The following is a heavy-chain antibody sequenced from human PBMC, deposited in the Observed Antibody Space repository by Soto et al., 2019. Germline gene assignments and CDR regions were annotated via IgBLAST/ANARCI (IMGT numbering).Heavy chain of an antibody. Sequence: SETLSLTCTVSGGSISSGGYYWSWIRQHPGKGLEWIGYIYYSGSTYYNPSLKSRVTISVDTSKNQFSLKLSSVTAADTAVYYCARAYYDFWSGYFDYWGQETLVTVSS. CDR2: IYYSGST. V-gene: IGHV4-31*03. CDR3: ARAYYDFWSGYFDY. D-gene: IGHD3-3*01. J-gene: IGHJ4*02. CDR1: GGSISSGGYY.